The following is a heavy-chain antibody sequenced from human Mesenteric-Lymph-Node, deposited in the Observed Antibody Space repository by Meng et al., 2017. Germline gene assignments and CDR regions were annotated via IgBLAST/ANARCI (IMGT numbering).Heavy chain of an antibody. CDR1: GGSVSSGSYY. J-gene: IGHJ4*02. D-gene: IGHD2-15*01. V-gene: IGHV4-61*02. CDR2: IYTSGST. Sequence: LRLSCTVSGGSVSSGSYYWSWIRQPAGKGLEWIGRIYTSGSTNYNPSLKSRVTISVDTSKNQFSLKLSSVTAADTAVYYCASYCSGGSCYSGNDYWGQGTLVTVSS. CDR3: ASYCSGGSCYSGNDY.